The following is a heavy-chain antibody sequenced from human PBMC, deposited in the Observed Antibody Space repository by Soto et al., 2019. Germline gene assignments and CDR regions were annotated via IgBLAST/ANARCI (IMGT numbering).Heavy chain of an antibody. V-gene: IGHV1-8*01. D-gene: IGHD4-4*01. CDR3: ASSRTPPFLTATTYYYSGMDV. CDR1: GYTFTSYD. Sequence: ASVKVSCKASGYTFTSYDINWVRQATGQGLEWMGWMNPNSGNTGYAQKFQGRVTMTRNTSISTAYMELSSLRSEDTAVYYCASSRTPPFLTATTYYYSGMDVWGQGTTVTVSS. J-gene: IGHJ6*02. CDR2: MNPNSGNT.